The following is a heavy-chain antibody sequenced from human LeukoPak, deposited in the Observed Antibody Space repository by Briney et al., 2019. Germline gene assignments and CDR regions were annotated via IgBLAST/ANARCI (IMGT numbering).Heavy chain of an antibody. CDR2: ISGSGGST. D-gene: IGHD5-18*01. V-gene: IGHV3-23*01. CDR1: GFTFISYA. Sequence: PGRSLTLSCAAAGFTFISYAMSWGRQAPGKWLELLSSISGSGGSTYYAYSVKGRFTISRDNSKNTLYLRMKTPRAQHTAVYYCEKLQGVEDTAIDYWGQGTLVTVYS. J-gene: IGHJ4*02. CDR3: EKLQGVEDTAIDY.